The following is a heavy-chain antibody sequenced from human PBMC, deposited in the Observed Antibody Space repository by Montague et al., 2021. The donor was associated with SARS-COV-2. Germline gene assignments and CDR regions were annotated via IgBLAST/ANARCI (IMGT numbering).Heavy chain of an antibody. V-gene: IGHV4-34*01. CDR3: ARDVRYYDFWSGRAQTSPDY. CDR1: GGSFSGYY. J-gene: IGHJ4*02. D-gene: IGHD3-3*01. CDR2: INHSGST. Sequence: SETLSLTCAVYGGSFSGYYWSWIRQPPGKGLEWIGEINHSGSTNYNPSLKSRVTISVDTSKNQSSLKLSSVTAADTAVYYCARDVRYYDFWSGRAQTSPDYWGQGTLVTVSS.